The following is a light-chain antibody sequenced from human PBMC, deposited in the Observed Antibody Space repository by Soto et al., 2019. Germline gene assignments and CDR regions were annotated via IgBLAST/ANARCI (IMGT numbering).Light chain of an antibody. J-gene: IGLJ1*01. V-gene: IGLV7-46*01. CDR2: DTS. Sequence: AVVTQEPSLTLSLGGTVTLTCGSSTGAVTSGHYPYWFQQKPGQAPRTLIYDTSNKHSWTPARFSGSLLGGKAALTLSGAQPEDEAEYYCLLSYSGASYVFGTGTKVTV. CDR1: TGAVTSGHY. CDR3: LLSYSGASYV.